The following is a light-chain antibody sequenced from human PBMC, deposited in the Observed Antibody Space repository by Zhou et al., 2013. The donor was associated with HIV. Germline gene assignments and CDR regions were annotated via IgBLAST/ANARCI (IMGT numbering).Light chain of an antibody. CDR1: QSVSSY. J-gene: IGKJ1*01. V-gene: IGKV3-11*01. CDR2: DAS. CDR3: HQHGKSPRT. Sequence: EIVLTQSPATLSLSPGERATLSCRASQSVSSYLAWYQQKPGQAPRLLIYDASKRATGIPDRFSGSGSWTDFTLTITRLEPDDFAVYFCHQHGKSPRTFGQGPRWKAN.